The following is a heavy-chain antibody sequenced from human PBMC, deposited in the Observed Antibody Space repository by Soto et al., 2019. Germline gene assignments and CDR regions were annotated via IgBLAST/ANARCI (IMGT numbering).Heavy chain of an antibody. CDR3: ARVDSGQYSSSWYGLSWFDP. D-gene: IGHD6-13*01. V-gene: IGHV1-18*01. CDR2: ISAYNGNT. Sequence: ASVKVSCKASGYTFTSYGISWVRQAPGQGLEWMGWISAYNGNTNYAQKLQGRVTMTTDTSTSTAYMELRSLRSDDTAVYYCARVDSGQYSSSWYGLSWFDPWGQGTLVTVSS. J-gene: IGHJ5*02. CDR1: GYTFTSYG.